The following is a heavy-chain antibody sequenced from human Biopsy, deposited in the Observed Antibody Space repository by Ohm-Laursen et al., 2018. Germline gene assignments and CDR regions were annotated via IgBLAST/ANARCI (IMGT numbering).Heavy chain of an antibody. CDR1: KFTVSSNY. V-gene: IGHV3-53*01. Sequence: SLRLSCTALKFTVSSNYMTWVRQAPGKGLECVSVIYSGGNTFYADSVKGRFTVPRDTSKNTIYLQMNSLRAEGTARYYCATNLKVSPGLMNFDSWGQGTLVTVSS. D-gene: IGHD1-1*01. CDR3: ATNLKVSPGLMNFDS. J-gene: IGHJ4*02. CDR2: IYSGGNT.